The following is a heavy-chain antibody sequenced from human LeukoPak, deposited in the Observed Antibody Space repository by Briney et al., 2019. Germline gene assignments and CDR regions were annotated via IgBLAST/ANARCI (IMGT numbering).Heavy chain of an antibody. Sequence: ASVKVSCKASGYTFTSYGISWVRQAPGQGLEWMGWISAYNGNTNYAQKLQGRVTMTTDTSTSTAYMELRNLRSDDTAVYYCARAWGSIAVAAIDYWGQGTLVTVSS. J-gene: IGHJ4*02. V-gene: IGHV1-18*04. CDR2: ISAYNGNT. D-gene: IGHD6-19*01. CDR3: ARAWGSIAVAAIDY. CDR1: GYTFTSYG.